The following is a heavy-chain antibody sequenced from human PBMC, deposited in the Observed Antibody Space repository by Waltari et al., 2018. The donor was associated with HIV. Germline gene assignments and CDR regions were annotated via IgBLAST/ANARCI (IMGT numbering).Heavy chain of an antibody. CDR3: AKDQTPFNGIYDPFDI. J-gene: IGHJ3*02. V-gene: IGHV3-23*04. Sequence: KLVESGGGLVQPGGSLRLSCVASGFTFNNYAMAWVRQSPGKGLGWVSSIGSDARGPLYADSVTGRFIISKDNSKDTLFLQLNSLRAEDTAIYYCAKDQTPFNGIYDPFDIWGQGTLVTVSS. D-gene: IGHD2-8*01. CDR2: IGSDARGP. CDR1: GFTFNNYA.